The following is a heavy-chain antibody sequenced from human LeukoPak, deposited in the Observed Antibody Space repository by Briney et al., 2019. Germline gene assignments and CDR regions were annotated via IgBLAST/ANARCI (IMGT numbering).Heavy chain of an antibody. CDR3: ARDRRRSGFDY. Sequence: PSETLSLTCTVSGGSISSYYWSWIRQPPGKGLEWIGYIYYSGSTNYNPSLKSRVTISVDTSKNQFSLKLSSVTAADTAVYYCARDRRRSGFDYWGQGTLVTVSS. CDR2: IYYSGST. CDR1: GGSISSYY. V-gene: IGHV4-59*01. J-gene: IGHJ4*02.